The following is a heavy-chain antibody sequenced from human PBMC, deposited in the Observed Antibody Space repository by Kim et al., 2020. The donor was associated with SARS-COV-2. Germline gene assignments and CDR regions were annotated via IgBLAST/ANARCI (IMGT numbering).Heavy chain of an antibody. CDR2: ISPSGGDS. D-gene: IGHD6-19*01. J-gene: IGHJ4*01. CDR3: AKELVSRSSLSFDY. V-gene: IGHV3-23*01. Sequence: GGSLRLSCAASGFTFSTNAMAWVRQAPGKGPEWVSAISPSGGDSYYADSVKGRFSTSRDNSKNTLYLQMKSLRVEDTAIDYCAKELVSRSSLSFDYGG. CDR1: GFTFSTNA.